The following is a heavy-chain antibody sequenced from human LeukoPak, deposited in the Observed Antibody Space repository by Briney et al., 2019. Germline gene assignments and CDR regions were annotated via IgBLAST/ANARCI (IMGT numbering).Heavy chain of an antibody. CDR3: ARDDTVAGTEY. J-gene: IGHJ4*02. Sequence: PSETLSLTCTVSGGSISSYYWSWIRQPPGKGLEWIGYIYNSGTTNYNPSLKSRVTISVDTSKNQFSLKLRYVTTADTAVYYCARDDTVAGTEYWGQGTLVTVSS. D-gene: IGHD6-19*01. CDR1: GGSISSYY. V-gene: IGHV4-59*01. CDR2: IYNSGTT.